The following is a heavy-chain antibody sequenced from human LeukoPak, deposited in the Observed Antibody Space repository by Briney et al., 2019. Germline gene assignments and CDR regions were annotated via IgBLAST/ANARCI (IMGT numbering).Heavy chain of an antibody. J-gene: IGHJ4*02. CDR3: ARDPGVATWSGVYYFDC. Sequence: GGSLRLSCAASGFTFSSYSMNWVRQAPGKGLEWVSSISSSSSYIYYADTVKGRFTISRDNAKNSLYLQMNSLRAEDTAVYYCARDPGVATWSGVYYFDCWGQGTLVTVSS. D-gene: IGHD5-12*01. CDR1: GFTFSSYS. V-gene: IGHV3-21*01. CDR2: ISSSSSYI.